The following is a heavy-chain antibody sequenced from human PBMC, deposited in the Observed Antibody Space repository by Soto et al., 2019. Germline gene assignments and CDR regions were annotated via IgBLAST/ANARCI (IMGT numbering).Heavy chain of an antibody. CDR1: GGTFSSYA. CDR2: IIPIFGTA. CDR3: ARGYDFWSGYAPSRDYYYGMDV. J-gene: IGHJ6*02. D-gene: IGHD3-3*01. Sequence: QVQLVQSGAEVKKPGSSVKVSCKASGGTFSSYAISWVRQAPGQGLEWMGGIIPIFGTANYAQKFQGRVTITADEATCTAYMELRSLRSEDTAVYYCARGYDFWSGYAPSRDYYYGMDVWGQGTTVTVSS. V-gene: IGHV1-69*01.